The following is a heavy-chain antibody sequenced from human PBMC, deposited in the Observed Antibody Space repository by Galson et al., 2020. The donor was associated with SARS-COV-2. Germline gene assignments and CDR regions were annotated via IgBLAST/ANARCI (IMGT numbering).Heavy chain of an antibody. V-gene: IGHV1-24*01. J-gene: IGHJ5*02. D-gene: IGHD6-19*01. CDR2: FDPEDGET. Sequence: ASVKVSCKVSGYTLTELSMHWVRQAPGKGLEWMGGFDPEDGETIYAQKFQGRVTMTEDTSTDTAYMELSSLRSEDTAVYYCATAAVAGTWEWCDPWGQGTLVTVSS. CDR3: ATAAVAGTWEWCDP. CDR1: GYTLTELS.